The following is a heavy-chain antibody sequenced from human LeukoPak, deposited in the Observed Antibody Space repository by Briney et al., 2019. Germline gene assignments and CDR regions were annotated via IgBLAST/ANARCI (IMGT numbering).Heavy chain of an antibody. CDR2: INHSGST. D-gene: IGHD6-19*01. CDR3: ARHSSGWFKSHFDY. Sequence: NPGGSLRLSCAASGFTFSSYGMNWVRQPPGKGLEWIGEINHSGSTNYNPSLKSRVTISVDTSKNQFSLKLSSVTAADTAVYYCARHSSGWFKSHFDYWGQGTLVTVSS. J-gene: IGHJ4*02. CDR1: GFTFSSYG. V-gene: IGHV4-34*01.